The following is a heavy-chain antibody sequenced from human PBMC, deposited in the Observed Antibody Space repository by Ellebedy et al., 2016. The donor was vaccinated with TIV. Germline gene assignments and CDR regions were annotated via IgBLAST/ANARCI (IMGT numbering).Heavy chain of an antibody. J-gene: IGHJ6*02. D-gene: IGHD2-15*01. CDR1: GGTFSSHA. V-gene: IGHV1-69*13. CDR2: IIPIFGTA. CDR3: ARARTVAALNYYYYYGMDV. Sequence: ASVKVSCXASGGTFSSHAISWVRQAPGQGLEWMGGIIPIFGTANYAQKFQGRVTITADESTSTAYMELSSLRSEDTAVYYCARARTVAALNYYYYYGMDVWGQGTTVTVSS.